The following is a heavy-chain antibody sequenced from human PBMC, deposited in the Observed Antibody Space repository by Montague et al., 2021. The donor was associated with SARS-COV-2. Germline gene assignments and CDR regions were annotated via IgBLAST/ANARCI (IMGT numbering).Heavy chain of an antibody. CDR1: GSTFSFYW. CDR2: IKQDGSEK. V-gene: IGHV3-7*01. D-gene: IGHD6-13*01. Sequence: SLRLSCAASGSTFSFYWMSWVRQAPGKGLEWVANIKQDGSEKYYVDSVKGRFTISRDNAKNSLYLQMNSLRAEDTAVYYCARVPSSSWYFEYWGQGTLVTVSS. J-gene: IGHJ4*02. CDR3: ARVPSSSWYFEY.